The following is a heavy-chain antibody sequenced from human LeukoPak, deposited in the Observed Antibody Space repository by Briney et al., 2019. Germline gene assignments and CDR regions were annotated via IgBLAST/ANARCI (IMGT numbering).Heavy chain of an antibody. V-gene: IGHV3-23*01. D-gene: IGHD2-2*01. CDR1: GFTFSSYA. CDR2: ISGSGGGT. J-gene: IGHJ4*02. CDR3: AKTIVPAAIEYYFDY. Sequence: HAGGSLRLSCAASGFTFSSYAMNWVRQAPGKGLEWVSAISGSGGGTYYANSVKGRFTISRDNSKKTLYLQMNSLRAEDTAVYYCAKTIVPAAIEYYFDYWGQGTLSPSPQ.